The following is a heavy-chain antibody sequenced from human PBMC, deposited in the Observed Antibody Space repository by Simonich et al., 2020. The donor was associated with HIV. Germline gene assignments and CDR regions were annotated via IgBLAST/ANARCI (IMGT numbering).Heavy chain of an antibody. J-gene: IGHJ4*02. CDR2: HRRSRSYI. D-gene: IGHD6-19*01. CDR1: GFTFSSYS. V-gene: IGHV3-21*06. CDR3: GRAAVSGTEGFDY. Sequence: VQLVESGGGVVQPGRSLRLSCEASGFTFSSYSMNWVRQAPGEGLGGVSVHRRSRSYIHYADSGKGRIHISRKNGKYSMDLQMNSLRAEETAGYYCGRAAVSGTEGFDYWGQGTLVTVSS.